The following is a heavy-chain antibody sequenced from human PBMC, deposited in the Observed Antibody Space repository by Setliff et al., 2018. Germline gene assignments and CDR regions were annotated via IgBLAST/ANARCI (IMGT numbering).Heavy chain of an antibody. Sequence: GGSLRLSCAASGFSFSDYSMDWVRQAPGKGLEWVSYITSSSNTIYYAESVKGRFTISRDNAKNSLYLQLNSLRADDTAVYYCARGEYDNFWRGHSGYFDYWGQGALVTVSS. CDR3: ARGEYDNFWRGHSGYFDY. D-gene: IGHD3-3*01. CDR2: ITSSSNTI. V-gene: IGHV3-48*01. CDR1: GFSFSDYS. J-gene: IGHJ4*02.